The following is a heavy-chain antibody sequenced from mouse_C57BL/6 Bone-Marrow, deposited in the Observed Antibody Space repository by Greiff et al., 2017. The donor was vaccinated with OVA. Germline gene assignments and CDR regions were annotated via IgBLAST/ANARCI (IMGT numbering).Heavy chain of an antibody. CDR2: ISSGGSYT. V-gene: IGHV5-6*02. CDR1: GFTFSSYG. Sequence: DVKLVESGGDLVKPGGSLKLSCAASGFTFSSYGMSWVRQTPDKRLEWVATISSGGSYTYYPDSVKGRFTISRDNAKNTLYLQMSSLKSEDTAMYYCARRTYDYEDYWGQGTTLTVSS. D-gene: IGHD2-4*01. J-gene: IGHJ2*01. CDR3: ARRTYDYEDY.